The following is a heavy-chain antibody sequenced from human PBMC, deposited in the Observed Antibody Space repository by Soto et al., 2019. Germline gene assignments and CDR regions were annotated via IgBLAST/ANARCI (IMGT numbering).Heavy chain of an antibody. Sequence: GESLKISCQAPGYSFSNFCIALVRQIRGEGLEWLGIIYPDDSDTRYSPSFLGQVTISADKSIRTTYLQWIRLKASETAIYFCASSVLVTSTMNYFDLWGQGTLVTVSS. CDR2: IYPDDSDT. V-gene: IGHV5-51*01. J-gene: IGHJ4*02. D-gene: IGHD2-8*02. CDR3: ASSVLVTSTMNYFDL. CDR1: GYSFSNFC.